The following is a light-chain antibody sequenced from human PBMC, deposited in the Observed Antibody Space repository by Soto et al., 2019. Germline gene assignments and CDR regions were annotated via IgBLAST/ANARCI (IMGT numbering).Light chain of an antibody. CDR2: EAS. CDR1: QDISNY. Sequence: QMTQSPSSLSASVGDRATITCRASQDISNYLAWYQQKPGGAPKLLIYEASTLQSGVPSRFSGSGSGADFTLTISSLQPEDVAIYYCQKYNDAPRTFGQGTRVEMK. CDR3: QKYNDAPRT. V-gene: IGKV1-27*01. J-gene: IGKJ1*01.